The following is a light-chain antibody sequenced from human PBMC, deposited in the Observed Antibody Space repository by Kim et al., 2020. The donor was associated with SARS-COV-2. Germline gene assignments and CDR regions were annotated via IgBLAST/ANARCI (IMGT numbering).Light chain of an antibody. CDR3: QVWDSSSDVV. CDR1: NIGGKS. J-gene: IGLJ2*01. CDR2: YDS. V-gene: IGLV3-21*04. Sequence: VAPGKTARIAWGGNNIGGKSVHWYQQKPGQAPVLVLYYDSDRPSVIPARFSASNSGNTSTLAISRVEAGDEADYYCQVWDSSSDVVFGGGTQLTVL.